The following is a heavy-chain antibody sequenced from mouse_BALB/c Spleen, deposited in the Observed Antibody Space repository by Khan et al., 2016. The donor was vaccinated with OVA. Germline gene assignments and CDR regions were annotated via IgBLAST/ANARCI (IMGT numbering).Heavy chain of an antibody. CDR2: IDPFSGGT. V-gene: IGHV1S135*01. CDR3: TRHGYVAWFTY. D-gene: IGHD2-2*01. Sequence: EVQLQQSGPELMKPGASVKISCKASGYSFTSYYIHWVIQSRGKSLEWIGYIDPFSGGTTYNQKFKGKATLTVDKSSNTAYIHLINLTSEDSAVYYCTRHGYVAWFTYWGQGTLVTVSA. J-gene: IGHJ3*01. CDR1: GYSFTSYY.